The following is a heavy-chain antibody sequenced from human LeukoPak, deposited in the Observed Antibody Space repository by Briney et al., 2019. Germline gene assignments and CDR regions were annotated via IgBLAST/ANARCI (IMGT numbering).Heavy chain of an antibody. CDR1: GGSISNYY. J-gene: IGHJ3*02. Sequence: PSETLSLTCTVSGGSISNYYWSWIRQPAGKGLEWIGRIYTSGSTNYNPSLKSRVTMSVDTSKNQFSLKLSSVTAADTAVYYCARDDWYSSSWPGAFDIWGQGTMVTVSS. V-gene: IGHV4-4*07. CDR2: IYTSGST. CDR3: ARDDWYSSSWPGAFDI. D-gene: IGHD6-13*01.